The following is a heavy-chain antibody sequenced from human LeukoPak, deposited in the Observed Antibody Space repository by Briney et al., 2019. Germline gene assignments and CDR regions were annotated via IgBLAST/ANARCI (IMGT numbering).Heavy chain of an antibody. J-gene: IGHJ4*02. CDR2: IKTKTGGGTT. D-gene: IGHD2-2*01. CDR3: ATDREIRYCSSTICYGYLAS. CDR1: GFTFTKAY. Sequence: GGSLRLSCAASGFTFTKAYMTWVRQAPGKGLEWIGRIKTKTGGGTTDYAAPVKGRFTISRDDSKASLYLQMNSLKTEDTAVYYCATDREIRYCSSTICYGYLASWGQGTLVTVSS. V-gene: IGHV3-15*01.